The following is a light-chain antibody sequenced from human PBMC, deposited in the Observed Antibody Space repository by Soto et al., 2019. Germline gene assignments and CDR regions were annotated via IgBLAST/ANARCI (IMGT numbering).Light chain of an antibody. V-gene: IGLV2-14*03. CDR3: SSYISSSTYV. Sequence: QSALTQPASVSGSPGQSITISCTGTSSDIGRYNYASWYQQYPGKAPKFMIYDVSNRPSGVSNRFSGSKSGNTASLTISGLQAEDEADYYCSSYISSSTYVFGTGTKVTVL. CDR2: DVS. CDR1: SSDIGRYNY. J-gene: IGLJ1*01.